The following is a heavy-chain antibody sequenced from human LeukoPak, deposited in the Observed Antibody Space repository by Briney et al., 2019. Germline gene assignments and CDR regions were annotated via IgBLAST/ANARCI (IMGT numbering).Heavy chain of an antibody. CDR3: ATNTGTVFDY. D-gene: IGHD7-27*01. CDR2: VYYSGST. CDR1: GDFITASY. Sequence: SETLSLTCTVSGDFITASYWSWIRQPPGKGLEWIGYVYYSGSTEYNPSLRSRVTISLEMSKHQFSLNVTSVTAADTAVYYCATNTGTVFDYWGQGALVTVSS. V-gene: IGHV4-59*01. J-gene: IGHJ4*02.